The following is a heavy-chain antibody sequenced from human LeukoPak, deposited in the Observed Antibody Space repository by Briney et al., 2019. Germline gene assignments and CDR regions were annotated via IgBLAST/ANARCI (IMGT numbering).Heavy chain of an antibody. J-gene: IGHJ6*02. Sequence: PSQTLSLTCTVSGGSISSGGYSWSWIRQHPGKGLEWIGYIYYSGSTYYNPSLKSRVTISVDTSKNQFSLKLSSVTAADTAVYYCARVTGYYYGMDVWGQGTTVTVSS. CDR2: IYYSGST. CDR3: ARVTGYYYGMDV. V-gene: IGHV4-31*03. CDR1: GGSISSGGYS.